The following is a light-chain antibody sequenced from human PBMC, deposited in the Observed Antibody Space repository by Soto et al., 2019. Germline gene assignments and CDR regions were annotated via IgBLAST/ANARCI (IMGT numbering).Light chain of an antibody. CDR3: QQYDNHLT. Sequence: ELVLTQSPGTLSLSPGASATLSCRASQSVSGNYLAWYEQKPGQAPRLLIYGTSSRATGIPDRFSGSGSGTDFTLTIRRLEPEEFAVYYCQQYDNHLTFGPGTRVDIK. CDR1: QSVSGNY. J-gene: IGKJ3*01. V-gene: IGKV3-20*01. CDR2: GTS.